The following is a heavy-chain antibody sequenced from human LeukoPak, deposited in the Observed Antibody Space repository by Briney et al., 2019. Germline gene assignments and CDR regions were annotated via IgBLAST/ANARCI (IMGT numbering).Heavy chain of an antibody. CDR2: INPNSGGT. CDR3: ARDRRIGYYYDSSGYYFGLAPRGGGPGRSDY. J-gene: IGHJ4*02. D-gene: IGHD3-22*01. Sequence: ASVKVSCKASGYTFTGYYMHWVRQAPGQGLEWMGWINPNSGGTNYAQKFQGRVTMTRDTSISTAYMELSRLRSDDTAVYYCARDRRIGYYYDSSGYYFGLAPRGGGPGRSDYWGQGTLVTVSS. V-gene: IGHV1-2*02. CDR1: GYTFTGYY.